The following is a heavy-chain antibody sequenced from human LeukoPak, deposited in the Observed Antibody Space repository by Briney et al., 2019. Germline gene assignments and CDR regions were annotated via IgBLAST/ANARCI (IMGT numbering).Heavy chain of an antibody. J-gene: IGHJ2*01. D-gene: IGHD1-14*01. V-gene: IGHV4-38-2*02. CDR1: GFSISSGYY. CDR3: ARDEARFGNRRWYFDL. Sequence: SETLSLTCTVSGFSISSGYYWGWVRQPPGKGLDWIGSIYHSGTTYYNPSLTSRATISSDMSKNQFSLKLTAVTAADTAVYYCARDEARFGNRRWYFDLWGRGALVTVSS. CDR2: IYHSGTT.